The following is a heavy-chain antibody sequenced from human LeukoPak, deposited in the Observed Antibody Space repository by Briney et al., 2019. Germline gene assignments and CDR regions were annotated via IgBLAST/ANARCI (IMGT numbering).Heavy chain of an antibody. V-gene: IGHV4-34*01. CDR2: SNHNGST. Sequence: SETLSLTCAAYGGSFSGYYWSWIRQPPAKGLQWIGESNHNGSTNYNPSLKSRVTISVDMSKDQFSLKLSFVTAADTAVYYCARLVVLGYCSSTSCASRRFDPWGQGTLVTVSS. CDR3: ARLVVLGYCSSTSCASRRFDP. CDR1: GGSFSGYY. J-gene: IGHJ5*02. D-gene: IGHD2-2*01.